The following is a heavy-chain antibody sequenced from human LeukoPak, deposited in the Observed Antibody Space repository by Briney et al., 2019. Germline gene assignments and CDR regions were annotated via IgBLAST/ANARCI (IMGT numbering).Heavy chain of an antibody. CDR1: GFTFSSYE. V-gene: IGHV3-48*03. CDR3: ARDRYGSGSHIPPSFDY. D-gene: IGHD3-10*01. CDR2: ISSSGSTI. Sequence: GGSLRLSCAASGFTFSSYEMNWVRQAPGKGLEWVSYISSSGSTIYYADSVKGRFTISRDNAKNSLYLQMNSLRAEDTAVYYCARDRYGSGSHIPPSFDYWGQGTWVTVSS. J-gene: IGHJ4*02.